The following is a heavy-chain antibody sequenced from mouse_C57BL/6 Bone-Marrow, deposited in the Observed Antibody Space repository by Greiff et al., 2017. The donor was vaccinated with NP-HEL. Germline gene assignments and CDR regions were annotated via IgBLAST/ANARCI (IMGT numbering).Heavy chain of an antibody. D-gene: IGHD1-1*01. CDR2: IDPSDSET. CDR1: GYTFTSYW. Sequence: QVQLQQPGAELVRPGSSVKLSCKASGYTFTSYWMHWVKQRPIQGLEWIGNIDPSDSETQYNQKFKDKATLTVDKSSSTAYMQLSSLTSEDSAVYYCARGDYYGSSDWYFDVWGTGTTVTVSS. V-gene: IGHV1-52*01. CDR3: ARGDYYGSSDWYFDV. J-gene: IGHJ1*03.